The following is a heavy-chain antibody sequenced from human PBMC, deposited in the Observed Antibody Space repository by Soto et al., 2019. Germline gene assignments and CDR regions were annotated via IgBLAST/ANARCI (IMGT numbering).Heavy chain of an antibody. CDR3: ATDYY. CDR1: GFTFTSYA. V-gene: IGHV3-21*01. J-gene: IGHJ4*02. Sequence: VHLVESGGGLVKPGGSLRLSCAASGFTFTSYAMNWVRQGPGKGLEWVSSVSSNSDYIYYADSVRGRFTISRDNAANSVSLQMNSLTAEDTAVYYCATDYYWGQGTLVTVSS. CDR2: VSSNSDYI.